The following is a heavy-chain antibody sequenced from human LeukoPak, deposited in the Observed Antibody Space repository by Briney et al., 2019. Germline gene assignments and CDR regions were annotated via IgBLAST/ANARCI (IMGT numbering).Heavy chain of an antibody. CDR1: GYTFTSYA. CDR2: INAGNGNT. V-gene: IGHV1-3*01. Sequence: GASVKVSCKASGYTFTSYAMHWVRQAPGQRLEWMGWINAGNGNTKYSQKFQGRVTITRDTYASTAYMELSSLRSEDAAVYYCAREYCSSTSCPYYYYYYGMDVWGKGTTVTVSS. CDR3: AREYCSSTSCPYYYYYYGMDV. D-gene: IGHD2-2*01. J-gene: IGHJ6*04.